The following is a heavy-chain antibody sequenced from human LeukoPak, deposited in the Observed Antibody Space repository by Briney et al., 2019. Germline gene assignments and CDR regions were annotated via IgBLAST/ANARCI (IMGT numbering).Heavy chain of an antibody. Sequence: SETLSLTCSVSGGSISNNIYYWGWIRQPPGRGLEWIGNIYYSGSTYYNPSLKSRVIISVDTSKNQFSLKMSSVTAADTAVYYCARTGYSSSYYKFRFDYWGQGTLVTVSS. D-gene: IGHD6-13*01. J-gene: IGHJ4*02. CDR1: GGSISNNIYY. CDR2: IYYSGST. CDR3: ARTGYSSSYYKFRFDY. V-gene: IGHV4-39*07.